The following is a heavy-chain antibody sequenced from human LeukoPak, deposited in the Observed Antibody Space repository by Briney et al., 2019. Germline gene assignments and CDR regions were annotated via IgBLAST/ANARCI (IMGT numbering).Heavy chain of an antibody. D-gene: IGHD1-26*01. CDR1: GYTFTSYD. CDR2: MNPNSGNT. CDR3: ARDSIVGASSFDY. J-gene: IGHJ4*02. Sequence: GASVKVSCKASGYTFTSYDINCVRQATGQGREWMGWMNPNSGNTGYAQKFQGRVTMNRNNSISTAYMELSSLRSEDTAVYYCARDSIVGASSFDYWGQGTLVTVSS. V-gene: IGHV1-8*01.